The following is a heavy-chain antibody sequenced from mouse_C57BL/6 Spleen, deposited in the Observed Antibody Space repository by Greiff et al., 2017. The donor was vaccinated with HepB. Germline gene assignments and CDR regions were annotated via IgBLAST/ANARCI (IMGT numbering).Heavy chain of an antibody. V-gene: IGHV5-2*01. CDR1: EYEFPSHD. CDR3: ARFLTGTRAMDY. D-gene: IGHD4-1*01. CDR2: INSDGGST. J-gene: IGHJ4*01. Sequence: DVMLVESGGGLVQPGESLKLSCESNEYEFPSHDMSWVRKTPEKRLELVAAINSDGGSTYYPDTMERRFIISRDNTKKTLYLQMSSLRSEDTALYYCARFLTGTRAMDYWGQGTSVTVSS.